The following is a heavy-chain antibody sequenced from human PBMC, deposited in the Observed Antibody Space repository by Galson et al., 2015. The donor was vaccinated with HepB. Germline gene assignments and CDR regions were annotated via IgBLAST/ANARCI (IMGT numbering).Heavy chain of an antibody. J-gene: IGHJ3*02. CDR2: IRGSGGST. D-gene: IGHD7-27*01. V-gene: IGHV3-23*01. CDR3: AKDPGWTPWGTFDI. Sequence: SLRLSCAAFGFTFTNYAMSWVRQAPGKGLEWVSTIRGSGGSTYYADSVKGRFTISRDNSKNMVYLQMNNLRAEDTALYYCAKDPGWTPWGTFDIWGQGTTVTVSS. CDR1: GFTFTNYA.